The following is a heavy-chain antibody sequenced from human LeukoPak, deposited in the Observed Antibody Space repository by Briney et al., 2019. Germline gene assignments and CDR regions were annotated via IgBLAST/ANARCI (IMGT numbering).Heavy chain of an antibody. J-gene: IGHJ5*02. V-gene: IGHV4-4*02. CDR1: GSSLSSAYW. D-gene: IGHD4-11*01. CDR3: AKETDYSHPNWFDP. CDR2: VSYSGTT. Sequence: PSETLSLTCAISGSSLSSAYWWSWVRQSPGMGLEWIGQVSYSGTTKYTASLRSRLFRSVDRSKNQFSLEMNSMTAADTAVYFCAKETDYSHPNWFDPWGQGILVTVSS.